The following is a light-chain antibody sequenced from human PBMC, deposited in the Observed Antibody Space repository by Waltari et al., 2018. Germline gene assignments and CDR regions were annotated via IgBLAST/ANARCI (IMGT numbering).Light chain of an antibody. CDR1: QTVRTTY. CDR3: QQYDISPLT. V-gene: IGKV3-20*01. J-gene: IGKJ4*01. CDR2: GAS. Sequence: EIVLTQSPGTLSLSPGERATLSCRAIQTVRTTYLAWYQQKPGQAPTLLIYGASSRATGIPDRFSGSGSGTDFSLTISSLEPEDFAVYYCQQYDISPLTFGGGTKVETK.